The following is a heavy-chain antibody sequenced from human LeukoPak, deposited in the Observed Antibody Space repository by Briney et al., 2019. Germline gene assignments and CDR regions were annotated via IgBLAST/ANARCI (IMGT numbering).Heavy chain of an antibody. V-gene: IGHV4-39*01. CDR2: IYYSGST. D-gene: IGHD3-10*01. J-gene: IGHJ5*02. CDR3: ARQARYGWFGELLSWFDP. CDR1: GGSLSSSSYY. Sequence: SETLFLTCTVSGGSLSSSSYYWGWIRQPPGKGLEWIGSIYYSGSTYYNPSLKSRVAISVDTSKIQFSLKLSSVTAADTAVYYCARQARYGWFGELLSWFDPWGQGTLVTVSS.